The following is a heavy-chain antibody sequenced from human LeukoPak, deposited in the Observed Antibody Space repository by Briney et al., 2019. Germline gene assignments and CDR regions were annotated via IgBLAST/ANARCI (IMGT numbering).Heavy chain of an antibody. D-gene: IGHD6-13*01. CDR1: GFTFSSYW. CDR2: INSDGSGT. J-gene: IGHJ4*02. Sequence: GGSLRLSCAASGFTFSSYWMHWVRQAPEKGLVWVSRINSDGSGTGCADPVKGRFTISRDNARNTLYLQMNSLRAEDTAVYYCARETAAGLGFWGQGTLVTVSS. CDR3: ARETAAGLGF. V-gene: IGHV3-74*01.